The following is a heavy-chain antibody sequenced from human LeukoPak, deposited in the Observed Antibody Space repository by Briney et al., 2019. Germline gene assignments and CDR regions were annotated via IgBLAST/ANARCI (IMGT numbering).Heavy chain of an antibody. CDR3: ARGGVGQQLVLVY. CDR1: GGTFSSYA. V-gene: IGHV1-69*04. Sequence: SVKVSCKAAGGTFSSYAISWVRQAPGQGLEWMGRIIPIFGIANYAQKFQGRVTITADKSTSTAYMELSSLRSEDTAVYYCARGGVGQQLVLVYWGQGTVVTVSS. CDR2: IIPIFGIA. D-gene: IGHD6-13*01. J-gene: IGHJ4*02.